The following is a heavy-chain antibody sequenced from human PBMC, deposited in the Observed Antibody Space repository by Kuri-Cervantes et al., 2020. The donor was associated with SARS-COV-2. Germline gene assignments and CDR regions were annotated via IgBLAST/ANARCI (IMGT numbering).Heavy chain of an antibody. D-gene: IGHD3-9*01. CDR2: IIPILGTA. CDR1: GGTFSSYA. V-gene: IGHV1-69*04. CDR3: ARGYYDILTGYPFDY. J-gene: IGHJ4*02. Sequence: SVKVSCKASGGTFSSYATSWVRQAPGQGLEWMGRIIPILGTANYAQKFQGRVTITADKSTSTAYMELSSLRSEDTAVYYCARGYYDILTGYPFDYWGQGTLVTVSS.